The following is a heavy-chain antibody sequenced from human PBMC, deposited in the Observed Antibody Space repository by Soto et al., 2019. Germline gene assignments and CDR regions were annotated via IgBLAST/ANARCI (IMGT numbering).Heavy chain of an antibody. V-gene: IGHV4-4*03. J-gene: IGHJ6*02. CDR2: IYHSGST. CDR1: GGSISSSNW. Sequence: PETLSLTCAVSGGSISSSNWWSWVRQPPGKGLEWIGEIYHSGSTNYNPSLKSRVTISVDKSKNQFSLKLSSVTAADTAVYYCARDKRIAAAGLYYYYYGMDVWGQGTTVTVSS. D-gene: IGHD6-13*01. CDR3: ARDKRIAAAGLYYYYYGMDV.